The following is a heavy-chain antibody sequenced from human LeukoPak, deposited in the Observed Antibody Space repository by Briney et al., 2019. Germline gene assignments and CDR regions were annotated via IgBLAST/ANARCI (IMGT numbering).Heavy chain of an antibody. CDR2: ISSSSSYI. V-gene: IGHV3-21*01. Sequence: PGGSLRLSCAASGFTFSSYSMNWVRQAPGKGLEWVSSISSSSSYIYYADSVKGRFTISRDNAKNSLYLQMNSLRAEDTAVYYCARAPSGYGGDYYFDYWGQGTLVTVSS. CDR3: ARAPSGYGGDYYFDY. D-gene: IGHD3-22*01. J-gene: IGHJ4*02. CDR1: GFTFSSYS.